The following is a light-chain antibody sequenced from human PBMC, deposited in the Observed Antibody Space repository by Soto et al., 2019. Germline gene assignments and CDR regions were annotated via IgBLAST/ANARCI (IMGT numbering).Light chain of an antibody. CDR3: QVYGSSPKT. CDR2: GVS. Sequence: IVLTQSPGTLSLSPGEGATLSCRASQPVNSGYLAWYQQKPGQAPRLLMYGVSTRDTGIPDRFSGSGAGTEFTLTISRLEPGDFAVYYCQVYGSSPKTFGQGTTVEFK. J-gene: IGKJ1*01. CDR1: QPVNSGY. V-gene: IGKV3-20*01.